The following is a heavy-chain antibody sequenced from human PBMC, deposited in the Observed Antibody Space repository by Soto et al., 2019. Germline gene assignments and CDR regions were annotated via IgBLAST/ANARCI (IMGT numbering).Heavy chain of an antibody. CDR1: GGSISSSSYY. CDR2: NSGST. J-gene: IGHJ4*02. CDR3: ARHGMDYYDSSGYYYSPYYFDY. D-gene: IGHD3-22*01. Sequence: SETLSLTCTVSGGSISSSSYYWGWIRQPPGKGLEWIGSNSGSTYYNPSLKSRVTISVDTSKNQFSLKLSSVTAADTAVYYCARHGMDYYDSSGYYYSPYYFDYWGQVTLVSVS. V-gene: IGHV4-39*01.